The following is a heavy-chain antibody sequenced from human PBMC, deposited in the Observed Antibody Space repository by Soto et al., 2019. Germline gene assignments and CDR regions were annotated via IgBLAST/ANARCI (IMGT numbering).Heavy chain of an antibody. V-gene: IGHV3-48*03. CDR2: ISSSGSTI. J-gene: IGHJ3*02. Sequence: GGSLRLSCAASGFTFSSYEMNWVRQAPGKGLEWVSYISSSGSTIYYADSVKGRFTISRDNAKNSLYLQMNSLRAEDTAVYYCARDGYLNSGSYFDAFDIWGQGTMVTVSS. CDR3: ARDGYLNSGSYFDAFDI. D-gene: IGHD1-26*01. CDR1: GFTFSSYE.